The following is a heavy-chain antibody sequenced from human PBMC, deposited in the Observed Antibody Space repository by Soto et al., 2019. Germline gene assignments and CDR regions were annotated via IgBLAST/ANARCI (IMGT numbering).Heavy chain of an antibody. J-gene: IGHJ4*02. Sequence: PGESLKISCKGSGYSFTSYWISWVRQMPGKGLEWMGRIDPGDSYTNYSPSFQGHVTISADKSISTAYLQWSSLNASDTAMYYCATERGYRYGNFDYWGQGTLVTVSS. CDR1: GYSFTSYW. V-gene: IGHV5-10-1*01. CDR3: ATERGYRYGNFDY. CDR2: IDPGDSYT. D-gene: IGHD5-18*01.